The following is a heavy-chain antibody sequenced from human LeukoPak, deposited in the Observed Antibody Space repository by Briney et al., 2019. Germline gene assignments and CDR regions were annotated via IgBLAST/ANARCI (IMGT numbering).Heavy chain of an antibody. Sequence: GGSLRLSCAASGFTFSSYAMNWVRQAPGKGLEWVSGISGSGGSTYYADSVKGRVTISRDNSKNTLYLQMNSLRAEDTAVYYCAKDSSYYYGSTCYIDYWGQGALVTVSS. CDR3: AKDSSYYYGSTCYIDY. CDR2: ISGSGGST. J-gene: IGHJ4*02. V-gene: IGHV3-23*01. D-gene: IGHD3-22*01. CDR1: GFTFSSYA.